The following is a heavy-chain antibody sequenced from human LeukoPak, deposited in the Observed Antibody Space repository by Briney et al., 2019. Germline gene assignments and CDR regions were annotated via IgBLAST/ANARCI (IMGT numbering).Heavy chain of an antibody. CDR2: TYYRSKWYN. CDR3: AREGSSGFMVYYYYMDV. J-gene: IGHJ6*03. V-gene: IGHV6-1*01. D-gene: IGHD6-13*01. Sequence: SQTLSLTCAISGDSVSSNSAAWNWIRQSPSRGLEWLGRTYYRSKWYNDYAVSVKSRIIINPDTSKNQFSLQLNSVTPEDTAVYYCAREGSSGFMVYYYYMDVWGKGTTVTISS. CDR1: GDSVSSNSAA.